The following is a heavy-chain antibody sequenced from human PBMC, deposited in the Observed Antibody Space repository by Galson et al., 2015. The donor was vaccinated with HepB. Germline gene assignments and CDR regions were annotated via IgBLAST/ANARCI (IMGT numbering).Heavy chain of an antibody. CDR1: GYTFTSYA. CDR2: NNTNTGNP. J-gene: IGHJ5*02. Sequence: SVKVSCKASGYTFTSYAMNWVRQTPGQGLEWMGWNNTNTGNPMYAQGFTGRFVFSLDTSVSTAYLQISSLKAEDTAVYYCARSTYYYGSGSYSGYNWFDPWGQGTLVTVSS. V-gene: IGHV7-4-1*02. D-gene: IGHD3-10*01. CDR3: ARSTYYYGSGSYSGYNWFDP.